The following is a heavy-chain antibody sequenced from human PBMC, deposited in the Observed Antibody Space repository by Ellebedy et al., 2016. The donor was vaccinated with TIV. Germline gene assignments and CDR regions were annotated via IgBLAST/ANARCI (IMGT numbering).Heavy chain of an antibody. CDR3: ARDAPGYVRFRFDY. V-gene: IGHV3-21*01. J-gene: IGHJ4*02. D-gene: IGHD6-13*01. CDR1: GFTFSSYS. Sequence: GESLKISXAASGFTFSSYSMNWVRQAPGKGLEWVSSISSSSSYIYYADSVKGRFTISRDNSKNTLYLQMNSLRAEDTAVYYCARDAPGYVRFRFDYWGQGTLVTVSS. CDR2: ISSSSSYI.